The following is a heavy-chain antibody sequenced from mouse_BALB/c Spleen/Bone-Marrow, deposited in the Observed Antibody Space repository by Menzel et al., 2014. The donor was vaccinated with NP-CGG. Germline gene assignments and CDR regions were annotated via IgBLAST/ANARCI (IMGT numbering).Heavy chain of an antibody. Sequence: DLVKPGASVKLSCKASGYTFTSYWINWIKQRPGQGLEWIGRIAPGSGSTYYDEMFKGKATLTVDISSSTAYIQLSSLSSEDSAVYFCARSYYGRAMDYWGQGTSVTVS. J-gene: IGHJ4*01. CDR3: ARSYYGRAMDY. V-gene: IGHV1S41*01. CDR2: IAPGSGST. D-gene: IGHD1-1*01. CDR1: GYTFTSYW.